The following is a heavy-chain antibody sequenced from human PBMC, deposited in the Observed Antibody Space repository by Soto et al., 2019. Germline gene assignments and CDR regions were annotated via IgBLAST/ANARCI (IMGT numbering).Heavy chain of an antibody. J-gene: IGHJ4*02. CDR1: GGSINSRSYY. V-gene: IGHV4-31*03. D-gene: IGHD3-16*01. CDR3: ASFGGDPLAFGY. Sequence: PSETLSLTCTVSGGSINSRSYYWGWIRQHPGKGLEWIGYIYYSGSTYYNPSLKSRVTISVDTSKNQFSLKLSSVTAADTAVYYCASFGGDPLAFGYWGQGTLVTVSS. CDR2: IYYSGST.